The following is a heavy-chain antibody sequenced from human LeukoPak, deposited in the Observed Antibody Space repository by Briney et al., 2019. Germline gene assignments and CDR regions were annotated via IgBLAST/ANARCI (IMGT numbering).Heavy chain of an antibody. D-gene: IGHD3-22*01. J-gene: IGHJ4*02. CDR1: GYTFTGYY. CDR2: INPNSGGT. CDR3: ASSRDTYYSGRSDYYYHDY. Sequence: ASVKVSCKASGYTFTGYYMHWVRQAPGQGLEWMGWINPNSGGTNYAQKFQGRVTMTRDTSISTAYMELSRLRSDDTAVYYCASSRDTYYSGRSDYYYHDYWGQGTLVTVSS. V-gene: IGHV1-2*02.